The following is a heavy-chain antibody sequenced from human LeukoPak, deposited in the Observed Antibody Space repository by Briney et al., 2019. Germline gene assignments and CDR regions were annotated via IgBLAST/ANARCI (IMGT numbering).Heavy chain of an antibody. CDR1: GYTFTSYD. J-gene: IGHJ4*02. CDR3: ARGRVVRGVITKRRPDY. D-gene: IGHD3-10*01. CDR2: MNPNSGNT. V-gene: IGHV1-8*01. Sequence: ASVKVSCKASGYTFTSYDINWVRQATGQGLEWMGWMNPNSGNTGYAQKLQGRVTMTRNTSISTAYMELSSLRSEDTAVYYCARGRVVRGVITKRRPDYWGQGALVTVSS.